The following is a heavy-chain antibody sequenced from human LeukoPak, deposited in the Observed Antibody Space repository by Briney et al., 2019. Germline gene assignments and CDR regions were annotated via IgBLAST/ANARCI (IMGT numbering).Heavy chain of an antibody. V-gene: IGHV3-33*01. D-gene: IGHD3-10*01. CDR1: GFTFSSYG. CDR3: ARDRSLSSFGELFI. CDR2: KWYDGSNK. Sequence: GSLRLSCAASGFTFSSYGMHWARQAPGKGLEWVAVKWYDGSNKYYADSVKGRFTISRDNSKNTQYLQMNSLRAEDTALYYCARDRSLSSFGELFIWGQGTLVTVSS. J-gene: IGHJ4*02.